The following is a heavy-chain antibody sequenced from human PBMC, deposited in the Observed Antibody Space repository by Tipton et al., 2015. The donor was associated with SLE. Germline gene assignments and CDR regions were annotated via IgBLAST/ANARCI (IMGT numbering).Heavy chain of an antibody. D-gene: IGHD1-26*01. V-gene: IGHV1-69*01. J-gene: IGHJ4*02. CDR1: GGTFSSYA. CDR2: VIPIFGTA. CDR3: ARLVGATTGASFDY. Sequence: QLVQSGAEVKKPGSSVKVSCKASGGTFSSYAISWVRQAPGQGLEWMGGVIPIFGTANYAQKFQGRVTITADESTSTAYMELSSLRSEDTAVHYCARLVGATTGASFDYWGQGTLVTVSS.